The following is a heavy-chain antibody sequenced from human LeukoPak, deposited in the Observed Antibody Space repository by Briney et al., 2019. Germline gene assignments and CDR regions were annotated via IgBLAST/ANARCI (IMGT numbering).Heavy chain of an antibody. D-gene: IGHD3-10*01. CDR3: ARGSYGSDGTDYFGL. V-gene: IGHV3-74*01. J-gene: IGHJ4*01. CDR1: GFTSCSYW. Sequence: QPGGSLTLSCAASGFTSCSYWMHWLRQAPGKGLVWVSHSNSDASNTNYADSVKDRFTISGDNAQNMLFLQMNSLRAEDTAVYYCARGSYGSDGTDYFGLWSHVVLVTVPS. CDR2: SNSDASNT.